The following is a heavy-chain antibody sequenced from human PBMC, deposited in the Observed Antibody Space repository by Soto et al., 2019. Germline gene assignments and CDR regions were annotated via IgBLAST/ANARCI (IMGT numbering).Heavy chain of an antibody. CDR1: GFTFSSYA. CDR3: ARDRKFDWLQRGRYDYGMDV. V-gene: IGHV3-30-3*01. D-gene: IGHD3-9*01. Sequence: PVWSLRLSCAASGFTFSSYAMHWVRQAPGKGLEWVAVISYDGSNKYYADSVKGRFTISRDSSKNTLYLQMNSLRAEDTAVYYCARDRKFDWLQRGRYDYGMDVWSQGTTVTVSS. CDR2: ISYDGSNK. J-gene: IGHJ6*02.